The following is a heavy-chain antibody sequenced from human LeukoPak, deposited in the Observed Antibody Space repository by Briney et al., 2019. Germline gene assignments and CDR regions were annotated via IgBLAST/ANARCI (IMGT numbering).Heavy chain of an antibody. D-gene: IGHD6-19*01. V-gene: IGHV4-34*01. J-gene: IGHJ5*02. Sequence: PSETLSLTCAVYGGSFSGYYWSWIRQPPGKGLEWIGEINHSGSTNYNPSLKSRVTISVDTSKNQFSLKLSSVTAADTAVYYCARGEWLADSNWFDPWGQGTLVTVSS. CDR1: GGSFSGYY. CDR3: ARGEWLADSNWFDP. CDR2: INHSGST.